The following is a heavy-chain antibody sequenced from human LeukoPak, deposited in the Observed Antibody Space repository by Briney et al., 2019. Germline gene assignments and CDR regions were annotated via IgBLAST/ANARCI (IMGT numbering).Heavy chain of an antibody. CDR2: ISGSGGST. CDR3: AKRGANSGYDE. V-gene: IGHV3-23*01. J-gene: IGHJ4*02. D-gene: IGHD5-12*01. Sequence: GGSLRLSCAASGFTFSSYAMSWVRQAPGKGSEWVSGISGSGGSTYYADSVKGRFTISRDNSKNTLYLQMNSLRAEDTAVYYCAKRGANSGYDEWGQGTLVTVSS. CDR1: GFTFSSYA.